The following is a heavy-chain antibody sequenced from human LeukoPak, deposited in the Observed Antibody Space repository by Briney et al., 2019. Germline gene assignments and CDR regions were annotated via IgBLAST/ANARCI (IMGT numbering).Heavy chain of an antibody. CDR1: GFSFGDSA. D-gene: IGHD3-9*01. V-gene: IGHV3-49*03. J-gene: IGHJ4*02. CDR3: TRGSLYYDILTAIDY. Sequence: GGSLRLSCTASGFSFGDSAMSWFRHAPGKGLEWVGFIRSKAYGGTTEYAASVKGRFTISRDDSKSIAYLQMNSLKTEDTAVYYCTRGSLYYDILTAIDYWGQGTLVTVSS. CDR2: IRSKAYGGTT.